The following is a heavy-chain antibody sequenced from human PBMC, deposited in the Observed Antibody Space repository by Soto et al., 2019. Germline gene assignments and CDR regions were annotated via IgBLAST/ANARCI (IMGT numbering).Heavy chain of an antibody. D-gene: IGHD4-17*01. J-gene: IGHJ4*02. Sequence: SETLSLTCTVSGGSINSGDYYWSWIRQPPGKGLEWIGYIYYSGSTYYNPSLKSRVTISVDTSKNQFSLKLSSVTAADTAVYYCARHPTVTEYYFDDWGQGTLVTVSS. CDR1: GGSINSGDYY. CDR3: ARHPTVTEYYFDD. CDR2: IYYSGST. V-gene: IGHV4-30-4*01.